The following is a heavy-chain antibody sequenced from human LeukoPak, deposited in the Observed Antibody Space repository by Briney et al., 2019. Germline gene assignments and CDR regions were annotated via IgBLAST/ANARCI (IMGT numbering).Heavy chain of an antibody. Sequence: PSETLSLTCAVSDYSISSGYYWGWIRQPPGKGLEWIGSIYYSGSTYYNPSLKSRVTISVDTSKNQFSLKLSSVTAADTAVYYCARRLAGTEDYWGQGTLLTVPS. J-gene: IGHJ4*02. CDR2: IYYSGST. D-gene: IGHD6-13*01. V-gene: IGHV4-38-2*01. CDR1: DYSISSGYY. CDR3: ARRLAGTEDY.